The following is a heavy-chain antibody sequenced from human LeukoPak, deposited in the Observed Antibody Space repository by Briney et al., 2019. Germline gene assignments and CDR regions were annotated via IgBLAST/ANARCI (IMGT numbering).Heavy chain of an antibody. Sequence: ASVKVSCKASGYTFTGYYMHWVRQAPGQGLEWMGWINPNSGNTNYAQKLQGRVTMTTDTSTSTAYMELRSLRSDDTAVYYCARDYYDSSGYYYVSRDYWGQGTLVTVSS. V-gene: IGHV1-18*04. CDR3: ARDYYDSSGYYYVSRDY. D-gene: IGHD3-22*01. CDR2: INPNSGNT. J-gene: IGHJ4*02. CDR1: GYTFTGYY.